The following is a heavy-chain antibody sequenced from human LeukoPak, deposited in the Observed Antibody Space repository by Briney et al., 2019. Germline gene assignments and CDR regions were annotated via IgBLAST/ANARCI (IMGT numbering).Heavy chain of an antibody. Sequence: GGSLRLSCAASGFTFSNVWMSWVRQAPGKGLEWVSAISGSGGSTYYADSVKGRFTISRDNSKNTLYLQMNSLRAEDTAVYYCAKALSVAGSPFDYWGQGTLVTVSS. CDR3: AKALSVAGSPFDY. CDR1: GFTFSNVW. D-gene: IGHD6-19*01. CDR2: ISGSGGST. J-gene: IGHJ4*02. V-gene: IGHV3-23*01.